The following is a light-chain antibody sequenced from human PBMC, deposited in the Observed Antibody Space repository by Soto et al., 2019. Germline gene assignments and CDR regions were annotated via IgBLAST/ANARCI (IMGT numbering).Light chain of an antibody. CDR1: QSVSSY. Sequence: EIVLTQSPATLSLSPGERATLSCRASQSVSSYLAWYQQKPGQAPRLLIYDASNRATGIPARFSGSGSGTDFTLTISSLEPEDFAVYFCQQYADSPITFGQGTRLGI. CDR3: QQYADSPIT. V-gene: IGKV3-11*01. J-gene: IGKJ5*01. CDR2: DAS.